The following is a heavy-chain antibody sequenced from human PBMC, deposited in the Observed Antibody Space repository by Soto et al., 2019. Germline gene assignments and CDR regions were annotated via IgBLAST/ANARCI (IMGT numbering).Heavy chain of an antibody. CDR1: GFNVNSDY. D-gene: IGHD2-21*02. V-gene: IGHV3-53*01. J-gene: IGHJ4*02. Sequence: GGSLRLSCAAAGFNVNSDYMNWVRQTPGKGLEWVASIYSGETTYYADSVRGRFTISSDKSKNTLYFQLSSLRIEDTAVYYCTRDGRGLGRLSLFEYWGQGVLVTVSS. CDR2: IYSGETT. CDR3: TRDGRGLGRLSLFEY.